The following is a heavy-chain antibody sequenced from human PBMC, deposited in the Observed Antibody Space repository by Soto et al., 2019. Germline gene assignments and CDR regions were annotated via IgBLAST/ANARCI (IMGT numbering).Heavy chain of an antibody. CDR1: GGTFSSYA. D-gene: IGHD2-2*01. J-gene: IGHJ6*02. V-gene: IGHV1-69*06. CDR2: IIPIFGTA. Sequence: AASVKVSCKASGGTFSSYAISWVRQAPGQGLEWMGGIIPIFGTANYAQKFQGRVTITADKSTSTAYMELSSLRSEDTAVYYCARVGNCSSTSCYFLHGMDVWGQGTTVTVSS. CDR3: ARVGNCSSTSCYFLHGMDV.